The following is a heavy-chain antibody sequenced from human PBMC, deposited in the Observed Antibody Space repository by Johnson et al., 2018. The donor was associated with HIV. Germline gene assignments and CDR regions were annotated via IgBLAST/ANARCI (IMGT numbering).Heavy chain of an antibody. CDR3: TTMTHSSGYYYDRAFDI. Sequence: VQLVESGGDLVKPGGSLRLSCAASGFTFSNTWMSWVRQAPGKGLEWVGRIKSKTDGETTDYAAPGKGRFTVVRDDSKNTLYLQMNSLKSEDTALYYCTTMTHSSGYYYDRAFDIWGQGTMVTVSS. V-gene: IGHV3-15*01. CDR2: IKSKTDGETT. D-gene: IGHD3-22*01. CDR1: GFTFSNTW. J-gene: IGHJ3*02.